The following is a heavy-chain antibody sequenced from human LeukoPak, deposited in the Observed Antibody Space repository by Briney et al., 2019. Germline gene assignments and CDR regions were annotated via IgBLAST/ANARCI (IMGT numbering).Heavy chain of an antibody. CDR2: ISGTGGDT. V-gene: IGHV3-23*01. CDR3: AKGDTTWELPHDY. CDR1: GFTFSNNG. Sequence: PAGSLRLSCAASGFTFSNNGMSWVRQALGKGLEWVSAISGTGGDTYYADSVKGRFTISRDNSKNTLYLQMNSLRAEDTAVYYCAKGDTTWELPHDYWGQGTLVTVSS. D-gene: IGHD1-26*01. J-gene: IGHJ4*02.